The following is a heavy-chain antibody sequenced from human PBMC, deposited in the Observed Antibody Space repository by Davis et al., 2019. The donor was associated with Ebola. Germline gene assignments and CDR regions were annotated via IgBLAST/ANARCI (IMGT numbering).Heavy chain of an antibody. CDR3: ARQGTTSWDS. Sequence: GESPKIPRKDSENTFTTYWIGWVRQLPGKGLEWMRLIYTGDSDTRYSPSFRGQVTISADKSTRTAYLQWGSLKASDTATYYCARQGTTSWDSWGQGTLVTVSS. V-gene: IGHV5-51*01. D-gene: IGHD2-2*01. CDR2: IYTGDSDT. CDR1: ENTFTTYW. J-gene: IGHJ4*02.